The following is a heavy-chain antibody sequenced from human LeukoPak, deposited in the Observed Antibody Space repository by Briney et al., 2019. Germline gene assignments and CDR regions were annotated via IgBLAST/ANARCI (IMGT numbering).Heavy chain of an antibody. CDR1: GGSISSYY. J-gene: IGHJ3*02. D-gene: IGHD1-26*01. V-gene: IGHV4-4*07. CDR2: IYTSGST. Sequence: SETLSLTCTVSGGSISSYYWSWIRQPAGKGLEWIGRIYTSGSTNYNPSLKSRVTMSVDTSKNQFSLKLSSVTAADTAVYYCARDCRLWELGAFDIWGQGTMVTVSS. CDR3: ARDCRLWELGAFDI.